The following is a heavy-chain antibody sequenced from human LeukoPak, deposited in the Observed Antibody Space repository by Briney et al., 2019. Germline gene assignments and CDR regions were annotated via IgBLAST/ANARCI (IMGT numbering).Heavy chain of an antibody. V-gene: IGHV3-23*01. D-gene: IGHD6-19*01. CDR3: AKDLAFNIAVAGGSAKFPYDY. J-gene: IGHJ4*02. Sequence: HPGGSLRLSCAASGFTFSSYATSWVRQAPGKGLEWVSAISGSGGSTYYADSVKGRFTISRDNSKNTLYLQMNSLRAEDTAVYYCAKDLAFNIAVAGGSAKFPYDYWGQGTLVTVSS. CDR1: GFTFSSYA. CDR2: ISGSGGST.